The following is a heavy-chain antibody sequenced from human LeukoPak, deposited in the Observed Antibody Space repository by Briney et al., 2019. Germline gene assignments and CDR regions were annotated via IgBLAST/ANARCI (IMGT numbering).Heavy chain of an antibody. CDR2: IYYSGST. CDR3: ARGLLSRYFDWLILDWFDP. D-gene: IGHD3-9*01. J-gene: IGHJ5*02. CDR1: GGSISSSSYY. V-gene: IGHV4-39*07. Sequence: SETLSLTCTVSGGSISSSSYYWGWIRQPPGKGLEWIGSIYYSGSTYYNPSLKSRVTISVDTSKNQFSLKLSSVTAADTAVYYCARGLLSRYFDWLILDWFDPWGQGTLVTVSS.